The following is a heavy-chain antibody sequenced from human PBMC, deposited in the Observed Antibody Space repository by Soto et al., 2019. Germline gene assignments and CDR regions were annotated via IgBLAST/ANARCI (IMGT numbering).Heavy chain of an antibody. V-gene: IGHV2-5*01. D-gene: IGHD6-19*01. CDR2: IYWNDDK. Sequence: SGPTLVNSTQTLTLTCIFSGFSLRTSGVGVGWIRQPPGKALEWLGFIYWNDDKRYSPSLKSRLTITKDTSKNQVVVTMTNMDPVDTATYYCAKSGSSGWYGWFDPWGQGTLVTVSS. CDR3: AKSGSSGWYGWFDP. CDR1: GFSLRTSGVG. J-gene: IGHJ5*02.